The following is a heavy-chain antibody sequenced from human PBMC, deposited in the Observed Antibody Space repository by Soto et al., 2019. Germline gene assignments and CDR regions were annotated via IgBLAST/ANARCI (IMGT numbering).Heavy chain of an antibody. CDR1: GFTFENYA. J-gene: IGHJ6*02. CDR2: GLPSGGGS. V-gene: IGHV3-23*01. Sequence: PVGSLRLSCVASGFTFENYAMSWVRQAPGKGLEWVPAGLPSGGGSYYSDDVQGRFTSSRDDSKNSVYLQMNDLRVEGAAEHFWAKHTPAIFGVPAWDYYAMDVGGQGTTVTVS. CDR3: AKHTPAIFGVPAWDYYAMDV. D-gene: IGHD3-3*01.